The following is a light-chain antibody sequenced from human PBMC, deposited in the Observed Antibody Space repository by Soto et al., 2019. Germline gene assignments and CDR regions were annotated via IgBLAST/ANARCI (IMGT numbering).Light chain of an antibody. CDR3: CSYAGSSTYVV. V-gene: IGLV2-23*01. CDR1: SSDVGSYNL. J-gene: IGLJ2*01. CDR2: EGS. Sequence: QSALTQPASVSGSPGQSITISCTGTSSDVGSYNLVSWYQQHPGKAPKLMIYEGSKRPSGVSNRFSGHKSGNTASLTISGLQAEDEADYYCCSYAGSSTYVVFGRGTKVTVL.